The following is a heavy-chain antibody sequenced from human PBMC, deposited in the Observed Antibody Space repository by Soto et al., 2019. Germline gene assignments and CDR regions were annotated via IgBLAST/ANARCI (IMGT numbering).Heavy chain of an antibody. CDR2: IYYTGST. J-gene: IGHJ5*02. CDR3: ASALYCSGGSCSFDP. CDR1: GDSIGSYY. D-gene: IGHD2-15*01. Sequence: SETLSLTCTVSGDSIGSYYWSWIRQPPGKGLEWIGFIYYTGSTSYNPSLKSRVTISMDTSKTQFSLKLTSVTAADTAVYYCASALYCSGGSCSFDPWGQGTLVTVSS. V-gene: IGHV4-59*01.